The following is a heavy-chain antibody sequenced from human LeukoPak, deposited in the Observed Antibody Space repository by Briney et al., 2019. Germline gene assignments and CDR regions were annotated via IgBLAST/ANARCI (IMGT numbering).Heavy chain of an antibody. Sequence: TGGSLRLSCAASGFTFRSYGMHWVRQAPGKGLEWVAFVRYDGSNEYYADYVKGRFTISKDSSKNTLYLQMNSLRAEDTAVYCCARDSLGAYCGGDCYSGYFQHWGQGTLVTVSS. CDR1: GFTFRSYG. V-gene: IGHV3-30*02. CDR3: ARDSLGAYCGGDCYSGYFQH. D-gene: IGHD2-21*02. CDR2: VRYDGSNE. J-gene: IGHJ1*01.